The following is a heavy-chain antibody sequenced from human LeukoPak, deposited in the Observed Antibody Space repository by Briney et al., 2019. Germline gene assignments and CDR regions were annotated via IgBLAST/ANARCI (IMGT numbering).Heavy chain of an antibody. CDR1: GFTFSSYW. CDR3: ARGGPRGYSGYDY. J-gene: IGHJ4*02. V-gene: IGHV3-7*01. Sequence: GGSLRLSCAASGFTFSSYWMSWVRQAPGKGLEWVANIKQDGSERYYVDSVKGRFTISRDNAKNTLYLQMNSLRAEDTAVYYCARGGPRGYSGYDYWGQGTLVTVSS. CDR2: IKQDGSER. D-gene: IGHD5-12*01.